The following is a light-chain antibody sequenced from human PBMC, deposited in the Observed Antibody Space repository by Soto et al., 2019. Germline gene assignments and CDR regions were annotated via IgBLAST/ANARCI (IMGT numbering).Light chain of an antibody. CDR3: QQLNIYPLT. CDR2: AAS. CDR1: QGISSY. V-gene: IGKV1-9*01. J-gene: IGKJ3*01. Sequence: GARVIMTCRASQGISSYLAWYQQKPGKAPTLLIYAASTLETGVPSRFSGSGSGTDFTLTISSLQPEDFATYYCQQLNIYPLTLGPGTKVDIK.